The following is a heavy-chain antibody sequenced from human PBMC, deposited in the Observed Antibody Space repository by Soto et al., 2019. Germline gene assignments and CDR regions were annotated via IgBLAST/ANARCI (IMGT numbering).Heavy chain of an antibody. V-gene: IGHV3-23*01. Sequence: GGSLRLSCAATGFTISNYAVTWVRQAPGKGLEWVSTIVASGGNSYYTDSVKGRFTISRDNSKNTFYLDMSSLRVEDTAIYHCAKDKNSGLYSPLDCWGQGSLVTVSS. CDR2: IVASGGNS. J-gene: IGHJ4*02. D-gene: IGHD5-12*01. CDR3: AKDKNSGLYSPLDC. CDR1: GFTISNYA.